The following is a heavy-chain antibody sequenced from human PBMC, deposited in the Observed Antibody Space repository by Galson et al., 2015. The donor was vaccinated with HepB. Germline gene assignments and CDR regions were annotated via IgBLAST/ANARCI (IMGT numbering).Heavy chain of an antibody. CDR1: GYSFTSYW. J-gene: IGHJ4*02. CDR3: VGSIAAAGPPDY. CDR2: IDPSDSYT. Sequence: QSGAEVKKPGESLKISCKGSGYSFTSYWIGWVRQMPGKGLEWMGRIDPSDSYTNYSPSFQGHVTISADKSISTAYLQWSSLKASDTAMYYCVGSIAAAGPPDYWGQGTLVTVSS. D-gene: IGHD6-13*01. V-gene: IGHV5-10-1*01.